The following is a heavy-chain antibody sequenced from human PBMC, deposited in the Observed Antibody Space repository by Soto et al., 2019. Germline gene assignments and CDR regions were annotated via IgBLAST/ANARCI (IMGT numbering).Heavy chain of an antibody. Sequence: PGWSLRLSCAACRFTVSSYSMNWVRQAPGKGLEWVSSISSSSSYIYYADSVKGRFTISRDNAKNSLYLQMNSLRAEDTAVYYCARDQGRIAAAGPFDYWGQGTLVTVSS. D-gene: IGHD6-13*01. CDR1: RFTVSSYS. V-gene: IGHV3-21*01. J-gene: IGHJ4*02. CDR3: ARDQGRIAAAGPFDY. CDR2: ISSSSSYI.